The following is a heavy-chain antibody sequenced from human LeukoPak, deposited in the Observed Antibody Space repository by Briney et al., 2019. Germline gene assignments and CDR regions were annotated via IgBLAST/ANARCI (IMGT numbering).Heavy chain of an antibody. V-gene: IGHV1-18*01. Sequence: GASVKVSCKASGYTFTTYGISWVRQAPGQGLEWMGWISAYNGNTNYAQKLQGRVTMTTDTSTSTAYMELRSLRSDDTAVYYCASSGGSYVGNDASDIWGQGTMVTVSS. CDR3: ASSGGSYVGNDASDI. D-gene: IGHD1-26*01. CDR1: GYTFTTYG. J-gene: IGHJ3*02. CDR2: ISAYNGNT.